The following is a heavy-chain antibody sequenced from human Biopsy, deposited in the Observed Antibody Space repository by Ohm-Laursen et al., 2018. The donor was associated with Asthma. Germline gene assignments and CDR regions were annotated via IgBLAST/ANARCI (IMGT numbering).Heavy chain of an antibody. CDR3: ARTYFDFLTGQVHDAFAM. V-gene: IGHV1-24*01. D-gene: IGHD3-9*01. CDR2: HDQEEGGT. J-gene: IGHJ3*02. CDR1: GYNLIDLS. Sequence: EATVKISCKISGYNLIDLSMHWVRQAPGQGLEWMGGHDQEEGGTVNAQRFQGRLTMTGDTSIETAYMDLSSLRSEDTAVYYCARTYFDFLTGQVHDAFAMWGQGTMVTVSS.